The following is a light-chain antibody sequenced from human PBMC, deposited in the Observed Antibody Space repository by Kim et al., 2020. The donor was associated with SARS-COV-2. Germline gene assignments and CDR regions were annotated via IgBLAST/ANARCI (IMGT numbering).Light chain of an antibody. CDR2: EDD. Sequence: NFMLTQPHSVSESPGKTVTISCTRSSGSIGGNYVQWYQQCPGSAPATVIYEDDQRPSGVPVRFSGSIDTSSNSASLTISEVKTEDEAVYYCQSYDTTTVVFGGGTQLTVL. V-gene: IGLV6-57*03. CDR1: SGSIGGNY. J-gene: IGLJ2*01. CDR3: QSYDTTTVV.